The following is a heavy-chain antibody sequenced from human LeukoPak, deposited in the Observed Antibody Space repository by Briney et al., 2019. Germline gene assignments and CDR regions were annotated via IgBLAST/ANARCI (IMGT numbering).Heavy chain of an antibody. CDR1: GFTFSNAW. CDR2: IKSKIDGGTT. V-gene: IGHV3-15*01. D-gene: IGHD2-2*01. J-gene: IGHJ4*02. CDR3: TASDHLYCSSSSCHFDY. Sequence: GGSLRLSCAASGFTFSNAWMSWVRQAPGKGLEWVARIKSKIDGGTTDYAAPVKGRFTISRDDSKNTLYLQMNSLKTEDTAVYYCTASDHLYCSSSSCHFDYWGQGTLVTVAS.